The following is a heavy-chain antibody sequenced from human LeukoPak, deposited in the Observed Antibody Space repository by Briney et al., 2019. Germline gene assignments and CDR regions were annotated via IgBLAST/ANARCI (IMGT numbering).Heavy chain of an antibody. CDR1: GFTFSSYA. D-gene: IGHD3-22*01. CDR2: ISGSGGST. CDR3: AREGGYYYDSSDRGDYYGMDV. J-gene: IGHJ6*02. Sequence: GGSLRLSCAASGFTFSSYAMSWVRQAPGKGLEWVSAISGSGGSTYYADSVKGRFTISRDNSKNTLYLQMNSLRAEDTAVYYCAREGGYYYDSSDRGDYYGMDVWGQGTTVTVSS. V-gene: IGHV3-23*01.